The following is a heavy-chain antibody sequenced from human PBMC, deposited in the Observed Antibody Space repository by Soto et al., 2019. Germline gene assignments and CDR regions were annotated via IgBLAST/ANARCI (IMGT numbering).Heavy chain of an antibody. D-gene: IGHD3-10*01. CDR2: ISAYNGNT. CDR3: ARDYYGSGRLNAPNWFDP. Sequence: QVQLVQSGAEVKKPGASVKVSCKASGYTFTSYGISWVRQAPGQGLEWMGWISAYNGNTNYAQKLQGRVTMTTDTSTSTADMELRSLRSDDTAVYYCARDYYGSGRLNAPNWFDPWGQGTLVTVSS. J-gene: IGHJ5*02. V-gene: IGHV1-18*01. CDR1: GYTFTSYG.